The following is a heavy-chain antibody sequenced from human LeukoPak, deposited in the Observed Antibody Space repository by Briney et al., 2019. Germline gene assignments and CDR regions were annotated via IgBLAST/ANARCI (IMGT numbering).Heavy chain of an antibody. D-gene: IGHD1-14*01. CDR2: IYTSGST. J-gene: IGHJ3*02. Sequence: SETLFLTCTVSGGSISSGSYYWSWIRQPAGKGLEWIGRIYTSGSTNYNPSLKSRVTISVDTSKNQFSLQLNSVTPEDTAVYYCASQTNGPSDAFDIWGQGTMVTVSS. CDR1: GGSISSGSYY. CDR3: ASQTNGPSDAFDI. V-gene: IGHV4-61*02.